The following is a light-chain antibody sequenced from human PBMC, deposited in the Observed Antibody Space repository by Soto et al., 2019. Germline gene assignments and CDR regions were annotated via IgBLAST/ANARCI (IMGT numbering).Light chain of an antibody. CDR1: SSNIGAGYD. CDR3: QSYDSSLSGFAV. V-gene: IGLV1-40*01. J-gene: IGLJ2*01. CDR2: GNS. Sequence: QSVLTQPPSVSGAPGQRVTISCTGSSSNIGAGYDVHWYQQHPGTAPKLLIYGNSNRPSGVPDRFSGSKSGTSASLAITGLQAEDEADYYCQSYDSSLSGFAVFGGGTKLTVL.